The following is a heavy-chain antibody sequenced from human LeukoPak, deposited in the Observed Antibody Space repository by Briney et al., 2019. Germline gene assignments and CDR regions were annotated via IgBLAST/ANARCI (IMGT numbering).Heavy chain of an antibody. J-gene: IGHJ4*02. CDR3: ARDIAVSGNYFDY. Sequence: GGSLRLSCAASGFTFSSHWMHWVRQAPGKGLVWVSRINGAGSSTSCADSVKGRFTVSRDNAKNTLYLQMNSLRAEDTAVYYCARDIAVSGNYFDYWGQGTLVTVSS. V-gene: IGHV3-74*01. CDR2: INGAGSST. CDR1: GFTFSSHW. D-gene: IGHD6-19*01.